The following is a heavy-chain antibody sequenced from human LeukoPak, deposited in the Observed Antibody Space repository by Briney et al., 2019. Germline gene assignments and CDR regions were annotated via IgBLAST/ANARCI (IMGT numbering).Heavy chain of an antibody. D-gene: IGHD6-13*01. V-gene: IGHV4-39*07. Sequence: SETLSLTCTVSGGSISSSSYYWGWIRQPPGKGLEWIGSIYYSGSTYYNPSLKSRVTISVDTSKNQFSLKLSSVTAADTAVYYCAREEIAAPWYFDYWGQGTLVTVSS. CDR1: GGSISSSSYY. CDR2: IYYSGST. CDR3: AREEIAAPWYFDY. J-gene: IGHJ4*02.